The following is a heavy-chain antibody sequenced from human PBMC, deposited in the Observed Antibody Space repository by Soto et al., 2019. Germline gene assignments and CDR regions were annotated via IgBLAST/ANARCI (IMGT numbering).Heavy chain of an antibody. D-gene: IGHD6-13*01. V-gene: IGHV3-9*01. CDR3: AKDILLYSSRPYGMDV. Sequence: SLRLSCAASGFTFDDYAMHWVRQAPGKGLEWVSGISWNSGSIGYADSVKGRFTISRDNAKNSLYLQMNSLRAEDTALYYCAKDILLYSSRPYGMDVWGQGTTVTVSS. CDR2: ISWNSGSI. CDR1: GFTFDDYA. J-gene: IGHJ6*02.